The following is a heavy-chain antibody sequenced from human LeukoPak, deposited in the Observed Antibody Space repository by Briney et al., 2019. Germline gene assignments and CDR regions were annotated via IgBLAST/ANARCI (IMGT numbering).Heavy chain of an antibody. CDR3: ARAFTMVEFDY. CDR1: GYTFTSYD. J-gene: IGHJ4*02. V-gene: IGHV1-8*01. Sequence: ASVKVSCKASGYTFTSYDINWVRQATGQGLEWMGWMNPNSGNTGYAQKFQGRVIMTRDTSTSTVYMELSSLRSEDTAVYYCARAFTMVEFDYWGQGTLVTVSS. D-gene: IGHD3-10*01. CDR2: MNPNSGNT.